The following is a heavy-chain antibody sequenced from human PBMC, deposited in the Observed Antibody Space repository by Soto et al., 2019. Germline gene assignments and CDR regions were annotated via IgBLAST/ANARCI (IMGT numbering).Heavy chain of an antibody. CDR2: MNPNSGNT. J-gene: IGHJ6*03. V-gene: IGHV1-8*01. D-gene: IGHD3-3*01. Sequence: ASVQVSCKASGYTFTSYDSSWVRQATGQGLEWMGWMNPNSGNTGYAQKFQGRVTMTRNTSISTAYMELSSLRSEDTAVYYCARGPYYDFWSGYYYSDYMDVWGKGTTVTVSS. CDR1: GYTFTSYD. CDR3: ARGPYYDFWSGYYYSDYMDV.